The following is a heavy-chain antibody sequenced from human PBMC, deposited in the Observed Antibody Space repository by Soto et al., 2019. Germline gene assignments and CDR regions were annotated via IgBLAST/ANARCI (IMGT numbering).Heavy chain of an antibody. V-gene: IGHV1-69*02. Sequence: SVKVSCKASGGTFSSYTISWVRQAPGQGLEWMGRIIPILGIANYAQKFQGRVTITADKSTSTAYMELSSLRSEDTAVYYCARWAHYYYSSGYLGDAFDIWGQGTMVTVSS. D-gene: IGHD3-22*01. J-gene: IGHJ3*02. CDR3: ARWAHYYYSSGYLGDAFDI. CDR1: GGTFSSYT. CDR2: IIPILGIA.